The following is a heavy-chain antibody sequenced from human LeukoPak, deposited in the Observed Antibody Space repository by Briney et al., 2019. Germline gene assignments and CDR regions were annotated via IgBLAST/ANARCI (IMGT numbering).Heavy chain of an antibody. Sequence: SVKVSCKASGGTFSSYAISWVRQAPGQGLEWMGGIIPIFGTANYAQKFQGRVTITADESTSTAYMELSSLRSEDTAVYYCAGGYYYGSGSYGNDWFDPWGQGTLVTVSS. CDR1: GGTFSSYA. CDR2: IIPIFGTA. D-gene: IGHD3-10*01. CDR3: AGGYYYGSGSYGNDWFDP. J-gene: IGHJ5*02. V-gene: IGHV1-69*13.